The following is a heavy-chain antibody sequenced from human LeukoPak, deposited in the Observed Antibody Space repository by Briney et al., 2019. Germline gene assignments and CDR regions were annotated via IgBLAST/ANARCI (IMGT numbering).Heavy chain of an antibody. CDR2: ISSSSSYI. J-gene: IGHJ4*02. Sequence: PGGSLRLSCAASGFNFNDFGMNWVRQAPGKGLEWVSSISSSSSYIYYADSVKGRFTISRDNAKNSLYLQMNSLRAEDTAVYYCARAGYYDSSGSIGPDYWGQGTLVTVSS. CDR1: GFNFNDFG. D-gene: IGHD3-22*01. V-gene: IGHV3-21*01. CDR3: ARAGYYDSSGSIGPDY.